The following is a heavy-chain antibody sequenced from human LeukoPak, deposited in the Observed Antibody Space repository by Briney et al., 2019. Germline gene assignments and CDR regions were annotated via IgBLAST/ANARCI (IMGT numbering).Heavy chain of an antibody. CDR1: GFTFDDYG. D-gene: IGHD3-10*01. V-gene: IGHV3-20*04. J-gene: IGHJ3*02. Sequence: PGGSLRLSCAASGFTFDDYGMSWVRQAPGKGLEWVSGINWNGGSTGYADSVKGRFTISRDNAKNSLYLQMNSLRAEDTALYYCASKNGVRGVTGDDAFDIWGQGTMVTVSS. CDR3: ASKNGVRGVTGDDAFDI. CDR2: INWNGGST.